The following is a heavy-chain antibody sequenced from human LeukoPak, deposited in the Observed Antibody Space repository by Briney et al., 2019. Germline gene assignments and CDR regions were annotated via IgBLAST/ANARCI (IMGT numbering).Heavy chain of an antibody. Sequence: GGSLRLSCAAFGFTFDDYGMIWVRQAPGKGLEWVSGINWNGGSPSYADSVKGRFTISRDNAKNSLYLQVNSLRAEDTALYYCAKDTNQYYDILTGYPLDYWGQGTLVTVSS. CDR3: AKDTNQYYDILTGYPLDY. CDR2: INWNGGSP. J-gene: IGHJ4*02. CDR1: GFTFDDYG. D-gene: IGHD3-9*01. V-gene: IGHV3-20*04.